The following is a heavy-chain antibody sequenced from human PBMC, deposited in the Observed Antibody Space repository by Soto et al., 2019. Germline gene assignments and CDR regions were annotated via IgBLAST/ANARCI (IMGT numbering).Heavy chain of an antibody. V-gene: IGHV1-69*08. Sequence: QVQLVQYGAEVKKPGSSVKVSCKASRGTFSSSTISWVRQAHGQGIEWMGRIIPILGIANYAQKFQGRVTITADKSTSTAYMELSSLRSEDTAVYYCARENYVVVTTSFDYWGQGTLVTVSS. CDR2: IIPILGIA. CDR3: ARENYVVVTTSFDY. CDR1: RGTFSSST. D-gene: IGHD2-15*01. J-gene: IGHJ4*02.